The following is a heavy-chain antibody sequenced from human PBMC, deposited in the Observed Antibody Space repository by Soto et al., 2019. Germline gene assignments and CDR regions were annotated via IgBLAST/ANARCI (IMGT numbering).Heavy chain of an antibody. Sequence: PGGSLRLSCAASAFTFSNYAMSWVRQAPGRGLEWVSGITGSGGRTYYADSVKGRFTISRDNFKNTLYLEMNSLRAEDTAVYYCAKDRADEGSHLIVLPPGYWGQGTLVTVSS. CDR2: ITGSGGRT. J-gene: IGHJ4*02. CDR1: AFTFSNYA. V-gene: IGHV3-23*01. CDR3: AKDRADEGSHLIVLPPGY. D-gene: IGHD3-16*02.